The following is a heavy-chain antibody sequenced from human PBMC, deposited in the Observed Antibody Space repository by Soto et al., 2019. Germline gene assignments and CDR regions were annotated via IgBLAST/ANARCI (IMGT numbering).Heavy chain of an antibody. CDR1: GYTFTSYD. Sequence: ASVKVSCKASGYTFTSYDINWVRQATGQGLEWMGWMNPNSGNTGYAQKFQGRVTMTRNTSISTAYMELSSLRSEDTAVYYCARGSSWFPNFDYWGQGTLVTVSS. V-gene: IGHV1-8*01. CDR3: ARGSSWFPNFDY. D-gene: IGHD6-13*01. CDR2: MNPNSGNT. J-gene: IGHJ4*02.